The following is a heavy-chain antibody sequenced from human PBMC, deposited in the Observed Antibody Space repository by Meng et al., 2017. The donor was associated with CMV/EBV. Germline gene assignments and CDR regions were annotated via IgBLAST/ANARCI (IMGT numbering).Heavy chain of an antibody. CDR2: ISSSSSYI. V-gene: IGHV3-21*01. Sequence: VQLVAVGGGLVKPGGSLTLSCSASGFTFSSYRMNWVRQAPGKGLEWVYSISSSSSYIYYADSVKGRFTISRDNSKNTLYLQMNSLRAEDTAVYYCARGDYFDYWGQGTLVTVSS. J-gene: IGHJ4*02. CDR3: ARGDYFDY. CDR1: GFTFSSYR.